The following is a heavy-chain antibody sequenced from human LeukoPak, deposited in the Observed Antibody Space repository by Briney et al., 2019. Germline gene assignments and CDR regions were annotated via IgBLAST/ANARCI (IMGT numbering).Heavy chain of an antibody. CDR2: ISGSGGST. D-gene: IGHD3-22*01. J-gene: IGHJ6*04. Sequence: GGSLRLSCAASGFTFSSYAMSWVRQAPGKGLEWVSAISGSGGSTYYADSVKGRFTISRDNSKNTLYLQMNSLRAEDTAVYYCAKWEGPYYYDSSGTMDVWGKGTTATVSS. CDR1: GFTFSSYA. V-gene: IGHV3-23*01. CDR3: AKWEGPYYYDSSGTMDV.